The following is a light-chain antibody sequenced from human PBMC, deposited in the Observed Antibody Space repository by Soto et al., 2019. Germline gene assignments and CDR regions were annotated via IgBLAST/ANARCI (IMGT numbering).Light chain of an antibody. V-gene: IGKV4-1*01. J-gene: IGKJ4*01. CDR3: QQYYSTPFT. Sequence: DIVMTQSPDSLAVSLGERATINCKSSQSVLYRSNNKNYLAWYQQKPGQPPKLLIYWASTRESGVPDRFSGSGSGTDFTLTISSLQAEDVEVYYCQQYYSTPFTFGGGTKVDI. CDR2: WAS. CDR1: QSVLYRSNNKNY.